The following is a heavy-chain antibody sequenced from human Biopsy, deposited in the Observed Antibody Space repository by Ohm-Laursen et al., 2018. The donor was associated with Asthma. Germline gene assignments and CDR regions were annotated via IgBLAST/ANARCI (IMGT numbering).Heavy chain of an antibody. CDR2: SMTVFGTT. D-gene: IGHD6-19*01. V-gene: IGHV1-69*13. CDR1: GGTFSNFA. J-gene: IGHJ6*02. Sequence: ASVKVSCKAPGGTFSNFAISWVRQAPGQGLEWLGGSMTVFGTTNYAQKFQGRVTITADESTSTAYVEVTSLRSEDTAIYYCARCQVGYSSGWSLLLKKIYYSGMDVWGQGTAVTVSS. CDR3: ARCQVGYSSGWSLLLKKIYYSGMDV.